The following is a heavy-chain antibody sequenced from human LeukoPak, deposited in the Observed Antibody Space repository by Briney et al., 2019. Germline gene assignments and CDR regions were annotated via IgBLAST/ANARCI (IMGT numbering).Heavy chain of an antibody. CDR2: VSAYNGDS. D-gene: IGHD3-16*01. CDR3: ARRGSRAEY. Sequence: ASVKVSCNASGYSFTSYGISWVRQAPGQGLEWMGWVSAYNGDSTYSQKPQSRGTMTTDASTSNAYMEQLSLMSDDNAVEYCARRGSRAEYWAQGTLVTVSS. J-gene: IGHJ4*02. V-gene: IGHV1-18*01. CDR1: GYSFTSYG.